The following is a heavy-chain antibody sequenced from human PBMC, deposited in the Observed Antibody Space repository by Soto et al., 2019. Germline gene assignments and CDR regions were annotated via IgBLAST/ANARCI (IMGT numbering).Heavy chain of an antibody. V-gene: IGHV4-59*01. D-gene: IGHD6-19*01. CDR2: IYYSGNT. CDR1: GDYISSYY. J-gene: IGHJ5*02. Sequence: SETLSLTCTVSGDYISSYYWSWIRQPPGKGLEWIAYIYYSGNTNYNPSLKSRVTISVDTSRTQFSLNLSSVTAADTAVYYCARSRSGWNWASWGQGTLVTVSS. CDR3: ARSRSGWNWAS.